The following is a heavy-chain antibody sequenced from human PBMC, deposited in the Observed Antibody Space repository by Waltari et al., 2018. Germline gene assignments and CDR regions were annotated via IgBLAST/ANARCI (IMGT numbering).Heavy chain of an antibody. J-gene: IGHJ4*02. V-gene: IGHV4-34*01. Sequence: QVQLQQWGAGLLKPSETLSLTCAVDGGSFSGYYWSWIRQPPGKGLEWIGEMNDSGGTNYNPSLKSRVTISVDTSKNQFSLKLSSVTAADTAVYYCARSARWGYQLLYWGQGALVTVSS. CDR1: GGSFSGYY. CDR3: ARSARWGYQLLY. D-gene: IGHD2-2*01. CDR2: MNDSGGT.